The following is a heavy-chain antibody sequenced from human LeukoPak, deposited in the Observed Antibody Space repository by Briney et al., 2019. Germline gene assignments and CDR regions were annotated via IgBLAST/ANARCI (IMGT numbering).Heavy chain of an antibody. CDR1: GGSFSGYY. CDR2: INHSGST. V-gene: IGHV4-34*01. CDR3: ARRRGDSSGSGFDY. Sequence: SETLSLTCAVYGGSFSGYYWSWIRQPPGKGLEWIGEINHSGSTNYNPSLKSRVTISVDKSKNQFSLKLSSVTAADTAVYYCARRRGDSSGSGFDYWGQGTLVTVSS. J-gene: IGHJ4*02. D-gene: IGHD3-22*01.